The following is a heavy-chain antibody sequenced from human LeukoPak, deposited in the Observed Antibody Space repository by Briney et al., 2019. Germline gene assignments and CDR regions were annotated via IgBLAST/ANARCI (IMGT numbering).Heavy chain of an antibody. CDR3: AAALGPYYYYYMDV. V-gene: IGHV1-69*01. J-gene: IGHJ6*03. CDR1: GYTFSSGS. D-gene: IGHD7-27*01. CDR2: IIPIFGTA. Sequence: SVYLSCNVSGYTFSSGSIWWGRQDPAQGLQWLGGIIPIFGTAYYTQKFQSRVTISADESTSTAYMELSSVTSEDTAVYYCAAALGPYYYYYMDVWGKGTTVTVSS.